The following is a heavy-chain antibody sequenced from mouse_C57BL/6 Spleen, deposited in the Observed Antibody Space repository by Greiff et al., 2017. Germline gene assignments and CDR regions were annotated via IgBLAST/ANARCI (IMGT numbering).Heavy chain of an antibody. V-gene: IGHV1-74*01. CDR1: GYTFTSYW. Sequence: QVQLQQPGAELVKPGASVKVSCKASGYTFTSYWMHWVKQRPGQGLEWIGRIHPSDSDTNYNQKFKGKATLTVDRSSSTAYMQLSSLTSEDSAVYNFAIEKDDYDEGVFAYWGQGTLITVSA. CDR3: AIEKDDYDEGVFAY. D-gene: IGHD2-4*01. J-gene: IGHJ3*01. CDR2: IHPSDSDT.